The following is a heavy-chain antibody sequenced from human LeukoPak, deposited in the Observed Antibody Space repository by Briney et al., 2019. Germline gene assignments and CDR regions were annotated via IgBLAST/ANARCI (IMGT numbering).Heavy chain of an antibody. CDR3: ARHLGGYTHFDY. J-gene: IGHJ4*02. CDR1: GYSFTNYW. CDR2: IDPSDSYT. V-gene: IGHV5-10-1*01. Sequence: GESLRIPCKGSGYSFTNYWITWVRQMPGKGLECVGKIDPSDSYTNYSPSFQGHVTISADKSINTAYLQWSSLEASDTAIYFCARHLGGYTHFDYWGQGTLVTVSS. D-gene: IGHD3-22*01.